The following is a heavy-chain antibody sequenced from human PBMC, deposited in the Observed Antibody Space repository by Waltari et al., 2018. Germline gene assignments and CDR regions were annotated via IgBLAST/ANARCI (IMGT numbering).Heavy chain of an antibody. V-gene: IGHV1-2*02. CDR2: INPKKGDT. Sequence: QVQLVQSGPEVKKPGASVKVSCQASGYRFTAYHLHRVRQTPGQGLEGLGWINPKKGDTSYAQNFLGRVTMTRDTSINTVYMDLSGLRSDDTAVFYCARDPGPLVGAPDYWGQGTLVTVSS. D-gene: IGHD1-26*01. J-gene: IGHJ4*02. CDR1: GYRFTAYH. CDR3: ARDPGPLVGAPDY.